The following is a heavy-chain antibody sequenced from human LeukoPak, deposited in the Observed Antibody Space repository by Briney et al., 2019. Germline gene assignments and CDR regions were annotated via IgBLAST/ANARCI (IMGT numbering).Heavy chain of an antibody. Sequence: GGSPRLSCAASGFTVSSNYMSWVRQAPGKGLEWVSVIYSGGSPYYADSVKGRFTISRDNSKNTLYLQMNSLRAEDTAVYYCARGPTYYDFWKGYYGMDVWGQGTTVTVSS. V-gene: IGHV3-53*01. J-gene: IGHJ6*02. CDR3: ARGPTYYDFWKGYYGMDV. CDR2: IYSGGSP. CDR1: GFTVSSNY. D-gene: IGHD3-3*01.